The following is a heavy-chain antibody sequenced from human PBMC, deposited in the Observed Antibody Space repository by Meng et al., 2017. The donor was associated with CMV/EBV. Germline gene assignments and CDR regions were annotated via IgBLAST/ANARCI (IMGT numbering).Heavy chain of an antibody. CDR2: TRNKANSYTT. V-gene: IGHV3-72*01. CDR1: GFTFSDHY. Sequence: GESLKISCAASGFTFSDHYMDWVRQAPGKGLEWVGRTRNKANSYTTEYAASVKDRFTISRDDSKNSLYLQMNSLKTEDTAVYYCARLHDYGDPRGDYWGQGTLVTVSS. D-gene: IGHD4-17*01. J-gene: IGHJ4*02. CDR3: ARLHDYGDPRGDY.